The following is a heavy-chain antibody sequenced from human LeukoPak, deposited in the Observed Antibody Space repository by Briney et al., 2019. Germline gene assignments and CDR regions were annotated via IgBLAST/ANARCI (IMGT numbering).Heavy chain of an antibody. J-gene: IGHJ4*02. Sequence: GGSLRLSCAASGFTFSSYGMHWVRQAPGKGLEWVAVISYDGSNKYYADSVKGRFTISRDSSKNTLYLQMNSLRAEDTAVYYCAKDGGYSYGYPTYYFDYWGQGTLVTVSS. V-gene: IGHV3-30*18. D-gene: IGHD5-18*01. CDR3: AKDGGYSYGYPTYYFDY. CDR2: ISYDGSNK. CDR1: GFTFSSYG.